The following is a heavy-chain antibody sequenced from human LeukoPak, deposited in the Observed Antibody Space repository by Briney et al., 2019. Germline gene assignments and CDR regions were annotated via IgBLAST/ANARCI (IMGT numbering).Heavy chain of an antibody. CDR2: NYSGGST. V-gene: IGHV3-53*01. Sequence: GGCLRLSCAASGFTVGSNYMSWVRQAPGKGLEWVSVNYSGGSTYYADSVKGRFTISRDNSKNTLYLQMNSLRADDTAVYYCARGGGDSCTSTSCNWFDPWGQGTLVTVSS. CDR1: GFTVGSNY. J-gene: IGHJ5*02. CDR3: ARGGGDSCTSTSCNWFDP. D-gene: IGHD2-2*01.